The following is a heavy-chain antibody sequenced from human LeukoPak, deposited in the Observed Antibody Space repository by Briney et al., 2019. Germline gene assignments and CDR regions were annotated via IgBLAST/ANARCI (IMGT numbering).Heavy chain of an antibody. J-gene: IGHJ4*02. CDR2: ISGSGGST. D-gene: IGHD1-26*01. CDR3: ARGIVGATSFDY. CDR1: GFTFSSYA. Sequence: GGSLRLSCAASGFTFSSYAMSWVRQAPGKGLEWVSAISGSGGSTYYADSVKGRFTISRDNSKNTLYLQMNSLRAEDTAVYYCARGIVGATSFDYWGQGTLVTVSS. V-gene: IGHV3-23*01.